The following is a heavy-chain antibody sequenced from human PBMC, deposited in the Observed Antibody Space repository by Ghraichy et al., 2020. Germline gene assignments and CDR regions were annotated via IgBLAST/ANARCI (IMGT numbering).Heavy chain of an antibody. CDR2: ISAYNGDT. Sequence: ASVKVSCKASGFPFPNYPITWVRQAPEQGLEWMGWISAYNGDTTYAQKFQGRVTMTADTPTTTAYMELRSLRSDDPAVYYCARFSRLLPYYYYNMDVWGKGTTVTGSS. V-gene: IGHV1-18*01. D-gene: IGHD2-15*01. CDR1: GFPFPNYP. J-gene: IGHJ6*03. CDR3: ARFSRLLPYYYYNMDV.